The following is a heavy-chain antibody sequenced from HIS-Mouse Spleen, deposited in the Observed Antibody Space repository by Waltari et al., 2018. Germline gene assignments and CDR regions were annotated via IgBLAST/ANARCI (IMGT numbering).Heavy chain of an antibody. D-gene: IGHD3-10*01. CDR3: ARDYYGSGSYYYYYGMDV. J-gene: IGHJ6*02. V-gene: IGHV1-2*02. CDR1: GDTFTASY. Sequence: QVQLVHAGAEVNKPGAPAKVSGKATGDTFTASYSHWVRQTPGKGLEWMGWINPNSGGTNYAQKFQGRVTMTRDTSISTAYMELSRLRSDDTAVYYCARDYYGSGSYYYYYGMDVWGQGTTVTVSS. CDR2: INPNSGGT.